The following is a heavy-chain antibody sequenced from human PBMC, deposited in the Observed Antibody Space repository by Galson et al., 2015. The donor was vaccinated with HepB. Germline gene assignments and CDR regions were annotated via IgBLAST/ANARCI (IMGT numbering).Heavy chain of an antibody. CDR3: AKDLQRSSGWFSVEY. J-gene: IGHJ4*02. CDR1: GFTFSGYG. CDR2: IWYDGSRK. V-gene: IGHV3-33*06. D-gene: IGHD6-19*01. Sequence: SLRLSCAASGFTFSGYGMHWVRQASGKGLEWVTVIWYDGSRKYYADSVKGRFTMSRDNPKNMLYLQMNSLRADDTAVYYCAKDLQRSSGWFSVEYWGQGALVTVSS.